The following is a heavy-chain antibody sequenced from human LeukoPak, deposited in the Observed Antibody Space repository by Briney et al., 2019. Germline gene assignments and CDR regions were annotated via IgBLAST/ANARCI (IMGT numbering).Heavy chain of an antibody. J-gene: IGHJ5*02. CDR1: GFTFSSYG. CDR2: ISYDGSNK. CDR3: AGGYYYDSSGFTPSYP. V-gene: IGHV3-30*03. Sequence: GSLRLSCAASGFTFSSYGMHWVRQAPGKGLEWVAVISYDGSNKYYADSAKGRFAISRDNSKNTLYLQMNSLRAEDTAVYYCAGGYYYDSSGFTPSYPWGQGTLVTVSS. D-gene: IGHD3-22*01.